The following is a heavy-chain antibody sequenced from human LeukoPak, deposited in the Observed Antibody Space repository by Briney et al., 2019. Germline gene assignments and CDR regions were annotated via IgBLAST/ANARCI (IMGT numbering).Heavy chain of an antibody. CDR3: VRASWCLGGPSCSKRYFDL. CDR1: GYTFTSYD. D-gene: IGHD2-2*01. V-gene: IGHV1-8*01. CDR2: MNPNSGNT. J-gene: IGHJ2*01. Sequence: ASVKVSCKASGYTFTSYDINWVRQATGQGLEWMGWMNPNSGNTDYAQKFQGRVTMTRNTSISTAYLELSSLRSEDTAVYYCVRASWCLGGPSCSKRYFDLWDRGTLVTVSS.